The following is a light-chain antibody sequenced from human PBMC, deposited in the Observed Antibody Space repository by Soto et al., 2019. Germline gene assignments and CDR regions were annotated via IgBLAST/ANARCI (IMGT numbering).Light chain of an antibody. Sequence: GDRVTITCRASQSISTYLAWYQQKPGKAPKVLIWNAYTLHRGVSSRFSGSGSETEFTLTISSLQPDDFATYYCQQYNGYSTWTFGQGTKVEIK. V-gene: IGKV1-5*01. J-gene: IGKJ1*01. CDR1: QSISTY. CDR3: QQYNGYSTWT. CDR2: NAY.